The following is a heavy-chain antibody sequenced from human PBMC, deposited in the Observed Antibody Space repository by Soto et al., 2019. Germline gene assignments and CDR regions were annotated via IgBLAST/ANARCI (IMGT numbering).Heavy chain of an antibody. J-gene: IGHJ4*02. Sequence: SETLSLTCTVSGGSISSGDYYWSWIRQPPGKGLEWIGYIYYSGSTYYNPSLKSRVTISVDTSKNQFSLKLSSVTAADTAVYYCARYISSIAARPESIDYWGQGTLVTVSS. CDR3: ARYISSIAARPESIDY. CDR2: IYYSGST. D-gene: IGHD6-6*01. CDR1: GGSISSGDYY. V-gene: IGHV4-30-4*01.